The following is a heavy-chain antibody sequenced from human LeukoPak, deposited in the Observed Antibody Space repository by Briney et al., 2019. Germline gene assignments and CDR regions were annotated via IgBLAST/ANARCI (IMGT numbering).Heavy chain of an antibody. V-gene: IGHV3-21*01. D-gene: IGHD1-14*01. CDR3: ARASRTDAFDI. J-gene: IGHJ3*02. Sequence: GXSLRLSCAASGFTFSSYSMNWVRQAPGKGLEWVSSISSSSSYIYYADSVNGRFTISRDNAKNSLYLQMNSLRAEDTAVYYCARASRTDAFDIWGQGTMVTVSS. CDR2: ISSSSSYI. CDR1: GFTFSSYS.